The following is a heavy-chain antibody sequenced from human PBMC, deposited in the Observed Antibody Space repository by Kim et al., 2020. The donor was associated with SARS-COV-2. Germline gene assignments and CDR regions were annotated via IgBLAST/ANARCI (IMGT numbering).Heavy chain of an antibody. CDR3: ALQPYRYHTISFSSPFDE. V-gene: IGHV4-39*01. CDR1: GGSIDYSNYY. CDR2: IFYSGTT. Sequence: SETLSLTCTVSGGSIDYSNYYWGWIRQPPGKGLEWIGTIFYSGTTYDNPSLRSRITMTVDTSKHQFSLKLRSVTAADTAVYYCALQPYRYHTISFSSPFDEWGQGAPVTVPP. J-gene: IGHJ4*02. D-gene: IGHD3-3*01.